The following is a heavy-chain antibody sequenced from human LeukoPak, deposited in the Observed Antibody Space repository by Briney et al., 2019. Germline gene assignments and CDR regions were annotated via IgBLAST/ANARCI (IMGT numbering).Heavy chain of an antibody. D-gene: IGHD6-6*01. CDR1: GGSFSDYY. Sequence: SEILSLTCAVYGGSFSDYYWSRIRQPPGKGLEWIGEINHSGSTNYNPSLKSRVTISVDTSKNQFSLKLSSVTAADTAVYYCAGSIAARLDYWGQGTLVTVSS. V-gene: IGHV4-34*01. CDR3: AGSIAARLDY. J-gene: IGHJ4*02. CDR2: INHSGST.